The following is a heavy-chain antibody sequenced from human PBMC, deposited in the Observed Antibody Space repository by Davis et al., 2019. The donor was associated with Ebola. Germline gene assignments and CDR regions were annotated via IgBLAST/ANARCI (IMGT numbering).Heavy chain of an antibody. V-gene: IGHV3-7*04. CDR1: RVTLTSEW. CDR3: ARGVDTAMVTLPYHFEY. D-gene: IGHD5-18*01. CDR2: IKQQGSLV. Sequence: GESLKIPCTDSRVTLTSEWMSWVRQAPGKGLEWVASIKQQGSLVYYLESVKGRFTISRDNAKKSLYLQMNSLRAEDTAVYYCARGVDTAMVTLPYHFEYWGQGTLVTVSS. J-gene: IGHJ4*02.